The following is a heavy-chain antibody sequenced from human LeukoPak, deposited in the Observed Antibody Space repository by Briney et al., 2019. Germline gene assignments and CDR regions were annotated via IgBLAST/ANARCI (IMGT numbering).Heavy chain of an antibody. CDR2: IIPIFGTA. V-gene: IGHV1-69*13. D-gene: IGHD4-17*01. Sequence: ASVKVSCKASGGTFSSYAISWVRQAPGQGLEWMRGIIPIFGTANYAQKFQGRVTITADESTSTAYMELSSLRSEDTAVYYCARRPDYGDSIRSPGAFDIWGQGTMVTVAS. CDR3: ARRPDYGDSIRSPGAFDI. CDR1: GGTFSSYA. J-gene: IGHJ3*02.